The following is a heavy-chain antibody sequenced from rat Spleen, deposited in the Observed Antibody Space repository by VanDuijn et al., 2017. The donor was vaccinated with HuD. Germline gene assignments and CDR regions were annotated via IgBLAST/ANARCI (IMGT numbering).Heavy chain of an antibody. CDR2: ISYDGSST. V-gene: IGHV5-7*01. D-gene: IGHD1-2*01. Sequence: EVQLVESGGGLVQPGRSLKLSCTASGFTFSDYYMAWVRQAPTKGLEWVATISYDGSSTYYRDSVKGRFTISRDNAKSTLYLQMDSLRSEDTATYYCARGSYTPYVMDAWGQGASVTVSS. CDR3: ARGSYTPYVMDA. J-gene: IGHJ4*01. CDR1: GFTFSDYY.